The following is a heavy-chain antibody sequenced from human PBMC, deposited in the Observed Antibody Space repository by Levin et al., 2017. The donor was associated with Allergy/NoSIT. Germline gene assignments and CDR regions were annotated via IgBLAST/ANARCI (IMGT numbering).Heavy chain of an antibody. CDR1: GGSISGHH. Sequence: SQTLSLTCTVSGGSISGHHWSWIRQPPGKALEWIGNIHYSGTTRYNPSLKSRVTISVDTSKNQFSLKLSSVTAADTAVYYCGRDRSIKNQDGDFWYYGMDVWGQGTTVSVSS. J-gene: IGHJ6*02. D-gene: IGHD2-21*01. CDR3: GRDRSIKNQDGDFWYYGMDV. CDR2: IHYSGTT. V-gene: IGHV4-59*11.